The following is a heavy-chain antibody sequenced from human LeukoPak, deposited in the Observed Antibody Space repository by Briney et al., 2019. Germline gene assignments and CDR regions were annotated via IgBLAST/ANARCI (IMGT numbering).Heavy chain of an antibody. CDR1: GYTFTSYD. Sequence: ASVTVSCKASGYTFTSYDINWVRQATGQGLEWMGWMNPNSGNTGYAQKFQGRVTTTRNTSISTAYMELSSLRSEDTAVYYCARGRTTVIFGVVIIRAEYFQHWGQGTLVTVSS. J-gene: IGHJ1*01. V-gene: IGHV1-8*01. CDR3: ARGRTTVIFGVVIIRAEYFQH. D-gene: IGHD3-3*01. CDR2: MNPNSGNT.